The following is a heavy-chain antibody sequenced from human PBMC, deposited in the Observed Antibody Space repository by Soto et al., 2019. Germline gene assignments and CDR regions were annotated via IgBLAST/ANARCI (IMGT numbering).Heavy chain of an antibody. CDR2: INPNSGGT. CDR1: GYTFTGYY. Sequence: GASVKVSCKASGYTFTGYYMHWVRQAPGQGLEWMGWINPNSGGTNYAQKFQGWVTMTRNTSISTAYMELSSLTSDDTAVYYCVRNNQQARWFDPWGQGTLVTVSS. CDR3: VRNNQQARWFDP. V-gene: IGHV1-2*04. J-gene: IGHJ5*02. D-gene: IGHD1-20*01.